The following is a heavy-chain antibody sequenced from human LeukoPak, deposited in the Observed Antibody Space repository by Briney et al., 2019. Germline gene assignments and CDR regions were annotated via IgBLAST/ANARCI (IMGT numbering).Heavy chain of an antibody. CDR2: ISSSSSYI. D-gene: IGHD3-22*01. V-gene: IGHV3-21*01. CDR1: GFTFSSYS. CDR3: ARGSEIVVVITTKHDAFDI. Sequence: GGALRLSCAASGFTFSSYSMNWVRPAPGKGLEWVSSISSSSSYIYYADSVKGRFTISRDNAKNSLYLQMNSLRAEDTAVYYCARGSEIVVVITTKHDAFDIWGQGTMVTVSS. J-gene: IGHJ3*02.